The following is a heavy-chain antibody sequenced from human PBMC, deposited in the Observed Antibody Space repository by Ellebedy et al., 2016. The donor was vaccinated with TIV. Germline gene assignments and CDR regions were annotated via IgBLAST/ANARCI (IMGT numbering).Heavy chain of an antibody. D-gene: IGHD3-22*01. J-gene: IGHJ4*02. Sequence: AASVKVSCKASGYTFTGYYMHWVRQAPGQGLEWMGWINPNSGGTNYAQKFQGRVTMTRDTSISTAYMELSRLRSDDTAVYYCARAGEHYYDSSGYPDYWGQGTLVTVSS. V-gene: IGHV1-2*02. CDR1: GYTFTGYY. CDR2: INPNSGGT. CDR3: ARAGEHYYDSSGYPDY.